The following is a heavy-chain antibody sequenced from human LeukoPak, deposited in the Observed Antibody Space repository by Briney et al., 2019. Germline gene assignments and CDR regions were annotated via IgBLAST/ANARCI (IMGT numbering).Heavy chain of an antibody. CDR2: IYHSGST. CDR1: GGSISSGGYS. Sequence: SETLSLTCAVSGGSISSGGYSWSWIRQPPGKGLEWIGYIYHSGSTYYNPSLKSRVTISVDTSKNQFSLKLSSVTAADTAVYYCARDTAMVKGNDYWGQGTLVTVSS. V-gene: IGHV4-30-2*01. J-gene: IGHJ4*02. D-gene: IGHD5-18*01. CDR3: ARDTAMVKGNDY.